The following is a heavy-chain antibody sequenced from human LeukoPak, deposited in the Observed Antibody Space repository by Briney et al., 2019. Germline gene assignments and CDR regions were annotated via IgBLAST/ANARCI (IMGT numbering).Heavy chain of an antibody. V-gene: IGHV1-2*06. CDR3: AREGGDIYYGDYEFDY. J-gene: IGHJ4*02. Sequence: GASVKVSCKASGYTFTGYNMHWVRQAPGQGLEWMGRINPNSGGTNYAQKFQGRVTMTRDTSISTASMELSRLRSDDTAVYYCAREGGDIYYGDYEFDYWGQGTLVTVSS. D-gene: IGHD4-17*01. CDR2: INPNSGGT. CDR1: GYTFTGYN.